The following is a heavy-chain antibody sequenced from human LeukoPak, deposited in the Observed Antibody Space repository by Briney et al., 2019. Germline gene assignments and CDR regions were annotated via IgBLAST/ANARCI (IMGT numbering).Heavy chain of an antibody. Sequence: QPGGSLRLSCTVSGFSVSNYGMSWIRKAPGKGLEWISAISVDGEETFYADSVKGRFFISRDNSKNTRYLVMNSLRAEDTAVYRCAQEYLSGWYPYWSQGSLVSVSS. V-gene: IGHV3-23*01. CDR2: ISVDGEET. CDR1: GFSVSNYG. D-gene: IGHD6-19*01. CDR3: AQEYLSGWYPY. J-gene: IGHJ4*02.